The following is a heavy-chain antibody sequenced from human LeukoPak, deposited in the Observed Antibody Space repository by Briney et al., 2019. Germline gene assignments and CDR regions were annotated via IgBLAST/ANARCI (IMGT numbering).Heavy chain of an antibody. J-gene: IGHJ3*02. D-gene: IGHD3-22*01. CDR1: GFTVGSNY. V-gene: IGHV3-53*01. Sequence: GGSLRLSCAASGFTVGSNYMSWVRQAPGKGLEWVSVIYSGGSTYYADSVKGRFTISRDNSKNTLYLQMNSLRAEDTAVYYCARENSSGFGALDIWGQGTVVTVSS. CDR2: IYSGGST. CDR3: ARENSSGFGALDI.